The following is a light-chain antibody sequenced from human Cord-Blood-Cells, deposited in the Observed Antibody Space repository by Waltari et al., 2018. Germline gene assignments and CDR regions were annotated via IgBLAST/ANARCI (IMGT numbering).Light chain of an antibody. Sequence: EIVLTQSPATLSLSPGERATLSCRASQSVSSYLAWYQQKPGQAPRLLIYDASNRATGIPARFSGSGSGTDFTLTIISLEPEDFAVYYCQQRSNWPPGGLTFGGGTKVEIK. CDR1: QSVSSY. CDR2: DAS. J-gene: IGKJ4*01. V-gene: IGKV3-11*01. CDR3: QQRSNWPPGGLT.